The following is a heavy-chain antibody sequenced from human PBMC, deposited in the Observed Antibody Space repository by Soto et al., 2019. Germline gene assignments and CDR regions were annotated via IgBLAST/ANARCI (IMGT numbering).Heavy chain of an antibody. CDR3: ARLIGNSWFVG. J-gene: IGHJ4*02. Sequence: QVQLQQAGPGLVKPSQTHSLTCAISGDSVSTNTATWDWIRQSPTRGLEWLGRTYYRSKWNTDYALSVKSRIPIHPDTSKTQVSLQLDSVTPEDTAVYYCARLIGNSWFVGWGQGTLVTVSS. CDR1: GDSVSTNTAT. V-gene: IGHV6-1*01. CDR2: TYYRSKWNT. D-gene: IGHD6-13*01.